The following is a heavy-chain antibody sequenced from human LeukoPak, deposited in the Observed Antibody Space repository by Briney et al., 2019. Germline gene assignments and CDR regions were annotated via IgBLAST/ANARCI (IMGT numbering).Heavy chain of an antibody. D-gene: IGHD6-25*01. CDR1: GVTVSRDY. CDR3: ARDLGQRSYPIDY. CDR2: IYPDGTT. V-gene: IGHV3-66*01. Sequence: GGSLRLSCAASGVTVSRDYMSWVRQAPGKGLEWVSVIYPDGTTYYTDSVKGRFTISRDDSKNTLYLQMNSLRAEDTAVYYCARDLGQRSYPIDYWGQGTLVTVSS. J-gene: IGHJ4*02.